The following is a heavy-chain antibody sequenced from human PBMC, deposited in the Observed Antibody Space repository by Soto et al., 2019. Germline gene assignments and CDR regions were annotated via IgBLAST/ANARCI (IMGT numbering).Heavy chain of an antibody. J-gene: IGHJ6*03. CDR3: AKDYQSIAARPSLFDYYYYMDV. CDR1: GFTFSSYG. Sequence: GGSLRLSCAASGFTFSSYGMHWVRQAPGKGLEWVAVISYDGSNKYYADSVKGRFTISRENSKKTLYLQMNSLGAEVTAAYYCAKDYQSIAARPSLFDYYYYMDVWGKGTTVTVSS. V-gene: IGHV3-30*18. D-gene: IGHD6-6*01. CDR2: ISYDGSNK.